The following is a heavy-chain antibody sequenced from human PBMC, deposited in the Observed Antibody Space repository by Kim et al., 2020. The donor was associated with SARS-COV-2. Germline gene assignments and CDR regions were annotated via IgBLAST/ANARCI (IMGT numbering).Heavy chain of an antibody. CDR3: ARARDYGMDV. J-gene: IGHJ6*02. CDR1: GFTFSGYL. CDR2: INSDGSTI. V-gene: IGHV3-74*03. Sequence: GGSLRLSCAASGFTFSGYLMHWVRQAPGKGLVWVSRINSDGSTITYADSVKGRFTISRDNARTTLYLQMNSLRAEDTAVYYCARARDYGMDVWGQGTTVTVSS.